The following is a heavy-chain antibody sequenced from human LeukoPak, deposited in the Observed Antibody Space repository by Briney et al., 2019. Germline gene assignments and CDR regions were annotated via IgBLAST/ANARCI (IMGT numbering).Heavy chain of an antibody. CDR2: IYYSGST. CDR3: ARVTIAAWWIGY. D-gene: IGHD6-25*01. Sequence: SETLSLTCTVSGGSISSSSYYWGWIRQPPGKGLEWIGSIYYSGSTYYNPSLKSRVTISVDTSKNRFSLKLSSVTAADTAVYYCARVTIAAWWIGYWGQGTLVTVSS. V-gene: IGHV4-39*07. J-gene: IGHJ4*02. CDR1: GGSISSSSYY.